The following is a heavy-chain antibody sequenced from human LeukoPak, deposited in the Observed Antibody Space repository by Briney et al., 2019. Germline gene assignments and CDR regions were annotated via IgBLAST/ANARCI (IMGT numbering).Heavy chain of an antibody. V-gene: IGHV3-30*18. CDR2: ISYDGSNK. D-gene: IGHD2-15*01. J-gene: IGHJ4*02. CDR1: GFTFSSYW. Sequence: GGSLRLSCAASGFTFSSYWMSWVRQAPGKGLEWVAVISYDGSNKYYADSVKGRFTISRDNSKNTLFLQMNSLRAKDTAVYYCAKGGGYCNDGSCHDYWGQGTLVTVSS. CDR3: AKGGGYCNDGSCHDY.